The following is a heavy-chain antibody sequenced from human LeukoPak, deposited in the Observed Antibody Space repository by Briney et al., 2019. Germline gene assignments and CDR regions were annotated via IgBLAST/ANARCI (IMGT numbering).Heavy chain of an antibody. D-gene: IGHD5-18*01. J-gene: IGHJ5*02. V-gene: IGHV5-51*01. Sequence: GESLQISFKGSGYSFTSYWIGWVRQMPGKGLEWMGIIYPGDSDTRYSPSFQGQVTISADKSISTAYLQWSSLKASDTAMYYCARRDKGYSYGYWFDPWGQGTLVTVSS. CDR2: IYPGDSDT. CDR1: GYSFTSYW. CDR3: ARRDKGYSYGYWFDP.